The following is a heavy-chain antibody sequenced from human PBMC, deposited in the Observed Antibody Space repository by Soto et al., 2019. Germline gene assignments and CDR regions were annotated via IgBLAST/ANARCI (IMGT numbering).Heavy chain of an antibody. V-gene: IGHV4-39*01. D-gene: IGHD3-3*02. J-gene: IGHJ5*02. CDR3: ARHSLALRKNNGFDP. CDR1: GDSIISSDFY. Sequence: SDTLSVTCTVSGDSIISSDFYWGWVRQPPGKGLEWIGSIFYLGSSYYNPSLKSRVTMSVDTSKNQFSLRLRSVTAADTALYFCARHSLALRKNNGFDPWGQGIMVTVSS. CDR2: IFYLGSS.